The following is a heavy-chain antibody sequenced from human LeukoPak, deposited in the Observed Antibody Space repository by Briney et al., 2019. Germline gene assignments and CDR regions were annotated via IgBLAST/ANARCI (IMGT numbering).Heavy chain of an antibody. CDR1: GITFSRHW. Sequence: GGSLRLSCVASGITFSRHWMKWVRQAPGKGLEWVANIKQDGSEKFCVDSVKGRFTISRDNAKNSLYLQMSSLRPEDTALYYCAGGTGWLIDSWGQGTLVTVSS. V-gene: IGHV3-7*01. CDR2: IKQDGSEK. J-gene: IGHJ4*02. D-gene: IGHD3-9*01. CDR3: AGGTGWLIDS.